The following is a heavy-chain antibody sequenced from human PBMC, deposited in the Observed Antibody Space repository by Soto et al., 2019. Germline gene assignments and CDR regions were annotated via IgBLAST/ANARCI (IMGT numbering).Heavy chain of an antibody. Sequence: AAVKVSCNGSGYTFSTYGMQGVRQAPGQSLEWMGWLNGGTGQTRYSQRFQDRVIITRDTSASTGYMELSSLRSEDTAVYYCARGKGMEENYFYYGLDIWGQGTTVTVS. CDR1: GYTFSTYG. CDR2: LNGGTGQT. J-gene: IGHJ6*02. V-gene: IGHV1-3*01. CDR3: ARGKGMEENYFYYGLDI. D-gene: IGHD1-1*01.